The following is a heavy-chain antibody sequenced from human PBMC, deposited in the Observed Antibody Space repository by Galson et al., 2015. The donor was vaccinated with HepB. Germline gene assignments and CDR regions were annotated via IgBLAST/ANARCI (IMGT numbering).Heavy chain of an antibody. Sequence: SLRLSCAASGFTFTTYPMHWVRQAPGKGLEWVGLISYDGNDQYYAESVRGRFTVSRDNPKNTVYLQMNSLIGDDTAVYYCARGGFGSGWHLKGQLYYFDYWGQGALITVSS. CDR1: GFTFTTYP. CDR3: ARGGFGSGWHLKGQLYYFDY. D-gene: IGHD6-19*01. J-gene: IGHJ4*02. V-gene: IGHV3-30*04. CDR2: ISYDGNDQ.